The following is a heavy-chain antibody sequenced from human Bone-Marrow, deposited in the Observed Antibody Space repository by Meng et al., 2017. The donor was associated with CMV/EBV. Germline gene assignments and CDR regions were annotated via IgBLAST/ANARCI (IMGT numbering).Heavy chain of an antibody. Sequence: GSLRLSCAASGFTVSSNYMSWVRQAPGKGLEWVSVIYSGGSTYYADSVKGRFTISRDNSKNTLYLQMNSLRAEDTAVYYCARVNRGGSSSFGRAGGYYYYGMDVWGQGTTVTVYS. CDR2: IYSGGST. D-gene: IGHD6-6*01. CDR3: ARVNRGGSSSFGRAGGYYYYGMDV. V-gene: IGHV3-66*02. CDR1: GFTVSSNY. J-gene: IGHJ6*01.